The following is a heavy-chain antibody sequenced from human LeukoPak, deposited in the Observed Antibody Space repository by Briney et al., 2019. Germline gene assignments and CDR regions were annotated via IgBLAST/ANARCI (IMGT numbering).Heavy chain of an antibody. D-gene: IGHD3-22*01. V-gene: IGHV4-59*01. CDR3: ARDRLYYFDY. J-gene: IGHJ4*02. CDR2: IYYSGST. CDR1: GGSISNYY. Sequence: PSETLSLTCTPSGGSISNYYWSWIRQPPGKGLEWIGYIYYSGSTNYNPSLKSRVTISVDTSKNQFSLKLSSVTAADTAVYYCARDRLYYFDYWGQGTLVTVSS.